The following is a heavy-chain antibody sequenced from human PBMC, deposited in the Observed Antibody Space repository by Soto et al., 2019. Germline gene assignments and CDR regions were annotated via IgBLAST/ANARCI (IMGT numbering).Heavy chain of an antibody. CDR2: TYYRSKWYS. J-gene: IGHJ5*01. V-gene: IGHV6-1*01. Sequence: QVQLQQSGPGLVKPSQTLSLTCAISGDSVSTNSATWDWIRQSPSRGLEWLGRTYYRSKWYSDYAVSVKGRIPINPDTTNNQLPLQLNPVSPDDTAVHYCAILIGNRWLDSWGQGTLVTVSS. CDR1: GDSVSTNSAT. CDR3: AILIGNRWLDS. D-gene: IGHD2-8*01.